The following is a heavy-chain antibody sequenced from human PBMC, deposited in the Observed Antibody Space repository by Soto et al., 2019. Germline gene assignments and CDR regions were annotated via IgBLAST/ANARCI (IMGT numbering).Heavy chain of an antibody. Sequence: ASVKGSCKASGYTFTGYYMHWVRQAPGQGLEWMGWINPNSGGTNYAQKFQGRVTMTRDTSISTAYMELSRLRSDDTAVYYCARASRDYNYYYYGMDVWGQGTTVTVSS. CDR3: ARASRDYNYYYYGMDV. J-gene: IGHJ6*02. V-gene: IGHV1-2*02. D-gene: IGHD4-17*01. CDR1: GYTFTGYY. CDR2: INPNSGGT.